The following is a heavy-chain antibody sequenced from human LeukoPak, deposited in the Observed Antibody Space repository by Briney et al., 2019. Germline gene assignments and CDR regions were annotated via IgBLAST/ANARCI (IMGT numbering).Heavy chain of an antibody. V-gene: IGHV4-59*01. CDR2: IYYSGST. J-gene: IGHJ6*03. CDR1: GGSISSYY. D-gene: IGHD6-13*01. CDR3: AGNVAAAGLYYYYYMDV. Sequence: SETLSLTCTVSGGSISSYYWSWIRQPPGKGLEWIGYIYYSGSTNYNPSLKSRVTISVDTSKNQFSLKLSSVTAADTAVYYCAGNVAAAGLYYYYYMDVWGKGTTVTVSS.